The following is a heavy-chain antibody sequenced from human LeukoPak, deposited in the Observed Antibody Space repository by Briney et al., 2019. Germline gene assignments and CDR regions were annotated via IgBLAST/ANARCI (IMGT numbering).Heavy chain of an antibody. CDR3: ARLVGAITSDY. CDR2: IYYSGST. V-gene: IGHV4-39*01. D-gene: IGHD1-26*01. J-gene: IGHJ4*02. CDR1: GGSISSSSYY. Sequence: SETLSLTCTVSGGSISSSSYYWGWIRQPPGKGLEWIGSIYYSGSTYYNPSLKSRVTISVDTSKNQFSLKLSSVTAADTAVYYCARLVGAITSDYWGQGTLVTVSS.